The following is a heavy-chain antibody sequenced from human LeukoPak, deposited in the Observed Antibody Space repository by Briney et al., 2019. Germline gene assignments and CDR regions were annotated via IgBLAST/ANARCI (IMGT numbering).Heavy chain of an antibody. CDR2: IYTSGST. V-gene: IGHV4-61*02. CDR1: GGSISSGSYY. CDR3: ARDSAYYYDSSGYSPTN. J-gene: IGHJ4*02. D-gene: IGHD3-22*01. Sequence: SETLSPTCTVSGGSISSGSYYWSWIRQPAGKGLEWIGRIYTSGSTNYNPSLKSRVTISVDTSKNQFSLKLSSVTAADTAVYYCARDSAYYYDSSGYSPTNWGQGTLVTVSS.